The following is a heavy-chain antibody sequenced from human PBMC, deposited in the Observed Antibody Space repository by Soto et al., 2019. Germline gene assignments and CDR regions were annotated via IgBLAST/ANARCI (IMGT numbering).Heavy chain of an antibody. CDR1: GFTFSSYG. J-gene: IGHJ4*02. CDR2: ISYDGSKK. V-gene: IGHV3-30*18. D-gene: IGHD3-22*01. Sequence: QVQLVESGGGVVQPGRSLRLSCAASGFTFSSYGMHWVRQAPGKGLEWVAVISYDGSKKYYADSVKGRFTISRDNSKNPLYMQMNSLRVEDTAVYYCAKDDSGGVVITYIFDYWGQGTLVTVSS. CDR3: AKDDSGGVVITYIFDY.